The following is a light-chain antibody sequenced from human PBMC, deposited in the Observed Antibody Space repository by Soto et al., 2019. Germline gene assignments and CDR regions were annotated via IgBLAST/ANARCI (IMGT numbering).Light chain of an antibody. CDR1: QSVSSSY. CDR2: GTS. CDR3: QQYNNWPPWT. Sequence: IVLTQSPATLSVSPGERATLSCRASQSVSSSYLAWYQQKPGQAPRLLIYGTSSRATGIPARFSGSGSGTEFTLTISSLQSEDFAVYYCQQYNNWPPWTFGQGTKVDI. V-gene: IGKV3-15*01. J-gene: IGKJ1*01.